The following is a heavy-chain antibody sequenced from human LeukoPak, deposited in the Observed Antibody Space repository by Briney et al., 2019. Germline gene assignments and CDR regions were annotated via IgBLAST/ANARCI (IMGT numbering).Heavy chain of an antibody. Sequence: GGSLRLSCAASGFTFSNAWMSWVRQAPGKGLEWVGRIKSKTDGGTTDYAAPVKGRFTISRDDSKNTLYLQMNSLKTEDTAVYHCNTERYSSSWYVWFDPWGQGTLVTVSS. D-gene: IGHD6-13*01. CDR1: GFTFSNAW. V-gene: IGHV3-15*01. J-gene: IGHJ5*02. CDR3: NTERYSSSWYVWFDP. CDR2: IKSKTDGGTT.